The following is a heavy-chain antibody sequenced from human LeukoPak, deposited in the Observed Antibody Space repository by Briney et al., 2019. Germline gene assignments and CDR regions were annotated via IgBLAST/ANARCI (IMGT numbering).Heavy chain of an antibody. Sequence: GGSLRLSCAASGFTFSTYAMTWVRQAPGKGLEWVSAISGSGGSTYSADSVKGRFTISRDNSKNTLYLQMNSLTAEHTAVYYCARGPVVPSATYFFDYWGQGTLVVVSS. D-gene: IGHD2-2*01. J-gene: IGHJ4*02. CDR3: ARGPVVPSATYFFDY. CDR2: ISGSGGST. CDR1: GFTFSTYA. V-gene: IGHV3-23*01.